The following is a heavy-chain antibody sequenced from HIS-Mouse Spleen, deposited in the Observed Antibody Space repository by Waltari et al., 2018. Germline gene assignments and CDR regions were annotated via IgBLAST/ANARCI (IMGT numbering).Heavy chain of an antibody. J-gene: IGHJ2*01. Sequence: QLQLQESGPGLVKPSETLSPTCTVTVGSISSSSASWGWIRQPPGKGLEWIGSIYYSGSTYYNPSLKSRVTISVDTSKNQFSLKLSSVTAADTAVYYCARHNLNYWYFDLWGRGTLVTVSS. CDR3: ARHNLNYWYFDL. CDR1: VGSISSSSAS. CDR2: IYYSGST. V-gene: IGHV4-39*01.